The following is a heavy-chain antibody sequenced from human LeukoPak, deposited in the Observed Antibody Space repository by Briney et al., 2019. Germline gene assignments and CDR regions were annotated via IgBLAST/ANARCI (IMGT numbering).Heavy chain of an antibody. V-gene: IGHV4-59*01. D-gene: IGHD5-24*01. CDR3: ARVVPDGYSDY. CDR2: VHYSGST. CDR1: GGSISSYF. Sequence: SETLSLTCTVSGGSISSYFWSWTRQPPGKGLEWIGYVHYSGSTNYNPSLKSRLTISVDTSKDQFSLKLTSVTAADTAVYYCARVVPDGYSDYWGQGTLVTVSS. J-gene: IGHJ4*02.